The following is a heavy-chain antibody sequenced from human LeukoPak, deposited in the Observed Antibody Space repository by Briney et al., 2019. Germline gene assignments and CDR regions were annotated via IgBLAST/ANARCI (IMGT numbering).Heavy chain of an antibody. Sequence: ASVKVSCKASGGTFSSYAISWVRQAPGQGLEWMGGIIPIFGTANYAQKFQGRVTITADESTSTAYMELSSLRSEDTAVYYCARLRGYSYGYNYYGMDVWGKGTTVTVSS. CDR1: GGTFSSYA. J-gene: IGHJ6*04. CDR2: IIPIFGTA. CDR3: ARLRGYSYGYNYYGMDV. V-gene: IGHV1-69*01. D-gene: IGHD5-18*01.